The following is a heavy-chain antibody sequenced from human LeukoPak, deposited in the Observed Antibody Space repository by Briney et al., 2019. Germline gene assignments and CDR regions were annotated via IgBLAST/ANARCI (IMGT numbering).Heavy chain of an antibody. CDR2: IWDTEIT. CDR1: GGSIRSYF. V-gene: IGHV4-59*01. D-gene: IGHD5-12*01. J-gene: IGHJ3*02. CDR3: ARGLVLATDDAFDI. Sequence: SETLSLTCTVSGGSIRSYFWSWLRQPPGKGLEWIGYIWDTEITDYNPSLKSRVTISLDTFKNHFSLKLRSVTAADTALYFCARGLVLATDDAFDIWGQGTLVTVSS.